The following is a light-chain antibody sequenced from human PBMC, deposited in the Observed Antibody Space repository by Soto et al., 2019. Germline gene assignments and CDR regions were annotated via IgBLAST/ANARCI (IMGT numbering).Light chain of an antibody. CDR3: TSYTSGSTVV. J-gene: IGLJ2*01. CDR1: SSDVGGYNF. Sequence: QSALTQPASVSVSPGQSITISCTGSSSDVGGYNFVSWYQQHPGKAPKLMIYEVSYRPSGVSNRFSGSKSGNTASLIISGLQAEDEADYYCTSYTSGSTVVFGGGTKLTVL. V-gene: IGLV2-14*01. CDR2: EVS.